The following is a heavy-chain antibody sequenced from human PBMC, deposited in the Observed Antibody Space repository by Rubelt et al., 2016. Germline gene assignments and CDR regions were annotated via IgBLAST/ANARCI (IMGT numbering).Heavy chain of an antibody. D-gene: IGHD5-18*01. V-gene: IGHV4-38-2*02. J-gene: IGHJ4*02. CDR3: ARREYNYGYYFDY. CDR2: IYHSGST. CDR1: GYSISSGYY. Sequence: QVQLQESGPGLVKPSETLSLTCTVSGYSISSGYYWGWIRQPPGKGLEWIGSIYHSGSTNYNPSLKSRVTISVDTSKNQVSLKLSSVTAADTAVYYCARREYNYGYYFDYWGQGTLVTVSS.